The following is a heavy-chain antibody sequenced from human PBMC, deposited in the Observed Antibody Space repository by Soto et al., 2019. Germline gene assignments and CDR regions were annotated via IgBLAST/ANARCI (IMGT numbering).Heavy chain of an antibody. V-gene: IGHV2-5*02. CDR1: GFSLSTSGVG. Sequence: QITLKESGPTLVRPTQTLTLTCSFSGFSLSTSGVGVAWIRQPPGEALEWLALIYWADNKRYSPSLRSRLSITKDTSTNQVVLTMTNMDPVDTGTYYCAHRSSSFDYWGQGTLVTVSS. CDR2: IYWADNK. J-gene: IGHJ4*02. CDR3: AHRSSSFDY.